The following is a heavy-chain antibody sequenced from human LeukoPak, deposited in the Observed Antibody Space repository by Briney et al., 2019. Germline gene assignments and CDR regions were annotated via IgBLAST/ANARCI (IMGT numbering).Heavy chain of an antibody. V-gene: IGHV3-48*03. CDR3: VRGLGYSSGRADY. CDR1: GFTFSSYE. CDR2: ISSSGSTI. D-gene: IGHD6-19*01. Sequence: GGSLRLSCAASGFTFSSYEMNWVRQAPGKGLEWVSYISSSGSTIHYADPVKGRFTISRDNAKNSLYLQMNSLRAEDTAVYYCVRGLGYSSGRADYWGQGTLVTVSS. J-gene: IGHJ4*02.